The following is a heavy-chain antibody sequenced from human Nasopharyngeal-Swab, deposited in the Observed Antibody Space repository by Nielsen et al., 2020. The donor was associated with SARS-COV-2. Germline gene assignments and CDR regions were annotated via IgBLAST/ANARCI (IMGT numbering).Heavy chain of an antibody. CDR3: TTDLGSSGWYSGVGY. CDR2: IKSKTDGGTT. D-gene: IGHD6-19*01. Sequence: VRQATGKGLEWVGRIKSKTDGGTTDYAAPVKGRFTISRDDSKNTLYLQMNSLKTEDTAVYYCTTDLGSSGWYSGVGYWGQGTLVTVSS. J-gene: IGHJ4*02. V-gene: IGHV3-15*01.